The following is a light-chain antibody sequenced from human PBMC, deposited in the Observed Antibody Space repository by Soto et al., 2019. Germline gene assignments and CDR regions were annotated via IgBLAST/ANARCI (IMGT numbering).Light chain of an antibody. J-gene: IGLJ1*01. V-gene: IGLV2-14*01. CDR3: SLYTSSDTPYV. Sequence: QSDLTQPASVSGSPGQSITISCTGTSSDVGAYDYVSWYQQHPDKAPKLIIYVVSNRPSGVSNRFSGSKSGNTASLTISGLQAEDEADYYCSLYTSSDTPYVSGTGTKVTVL. CDR1: SSDVGAYDY. CDR2: VVS.